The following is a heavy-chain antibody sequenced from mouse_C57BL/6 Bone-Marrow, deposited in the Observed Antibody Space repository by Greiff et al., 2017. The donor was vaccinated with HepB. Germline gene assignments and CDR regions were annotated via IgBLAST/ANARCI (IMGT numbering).Heavy chain of an antibody. D-gene: IGHD1-1*01. J-gene: IGHJ1*03. CDR2: ISDGGSYT. V-gene: IGHV5-4*03. Sequence: EVKLVESGGGLVKPGGSLKLSCAASGFTFSSYAMPWVRQTPEKRLEWVATISDGGSYTNYTDNVKGRFTISRDKAKNNLYLQMSHLKSEDTAMYYRTGYDYGSSTGWDMDDWGTGTTVTVSS. CDR3: TGYDYGSSTGWDMDD. CDR1: GFTFSSYA.